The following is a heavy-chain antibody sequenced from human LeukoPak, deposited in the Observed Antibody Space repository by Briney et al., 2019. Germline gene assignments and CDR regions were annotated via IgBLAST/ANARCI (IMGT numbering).Heavy chain of an antibody. V-gene: IGHV1-2*02. J-gene: IGHJ4*02. D-gene: IGHD6-13*01. CDR1: GYTFTGYY. CDR2: INPNSGGT. Sequence: ASVKVSCKASGYTFTGYYMHWVRQAPGQGLEWMGWINPNSGGTNYAQKFQGRVTMTRDTSISTAYMELSRLRSDDTAVYYCARWQQPMYYFDYWGQGTQVIVSS. CDR3: ARWQQPMYYFDY.